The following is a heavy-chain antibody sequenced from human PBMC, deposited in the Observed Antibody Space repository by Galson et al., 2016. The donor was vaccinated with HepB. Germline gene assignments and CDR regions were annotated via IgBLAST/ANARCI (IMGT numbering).Heavy chain of an antibody. CDR3: AKEPQKYSSGWNYYN. V-gene: IGHV3-30*18. D-gene: IGHD6-19*01. Sequence: SLRLPCAAAGFAFGSYALRWVRQAPGKGLEWVATYSDDGGKKDYADSLQGRVTISRDNSKNTLQLEMNSRRAEDTALYYCAKEPQKYSSGWNYYNSGQGALVTVSS. CDR1: GFAFGSYA. CDR2: YSDDGGKK. J-gene: IGHJ4*02.